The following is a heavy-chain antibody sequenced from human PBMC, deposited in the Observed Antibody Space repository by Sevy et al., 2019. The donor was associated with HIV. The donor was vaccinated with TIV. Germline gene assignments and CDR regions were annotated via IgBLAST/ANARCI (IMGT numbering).Heavy chain of an antibody. CDR2: IYSAGTT. J-gene: IGHJ6*02. CDR1: GLTVGSLS. V-gene: IGHV3-53*01. D-gene: IGHD2-2*01. CDR3: ARIKGASSSYAMDV. Sequence: GGSLRLSCVASGLTVGSLSINWVRQAPGKGLEWVSLIYSAGTTFYSDSVKGRFTISRDNSNNTLDLQMNCLRAEDTAIYYCARIKGASSSYAMDVWGQGTTVTVSS.